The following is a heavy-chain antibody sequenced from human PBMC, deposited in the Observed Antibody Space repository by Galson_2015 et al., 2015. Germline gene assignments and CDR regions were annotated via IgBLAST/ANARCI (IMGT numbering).Heavy chain of an antibody. J-gene: IGHJ5*02. Sequence: SVKVSCKASGGTFSSYTISWVRQAPGQGLEWMGRIIPILGIANYAQKFQGRVTITADKSTSTAYMELSSLRSEDTAVYYCARDQVAGGGSWKNWFDPWGQGTLVTVSS. CDR2: IIPILGIA. D-gene: IGHD2-15*01. CDR1: GGTFSSYT. V-gene: IGHV1-69*04. CDR3: ARDQVAGGGSWKNWFDP.